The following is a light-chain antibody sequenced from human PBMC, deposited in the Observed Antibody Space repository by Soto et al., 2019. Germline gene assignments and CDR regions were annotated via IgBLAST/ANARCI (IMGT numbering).Light chain of an antibody. CDR2: GAS. J-gene: IGKJ5*01. V-gene: IGKV3-15*01. CDR3: QQYNNRPIT. CDR1: QSINSF. Sequence: ELVLTQSPGTLTLYPGEGATLSCRASQSINSFLAWYQQRRGQAPRLLIYGASIRATGIPARFSGSGSGTEFTLTISSLQSEDFVVYYCQQYNNRPITFGQGTRLEIK.